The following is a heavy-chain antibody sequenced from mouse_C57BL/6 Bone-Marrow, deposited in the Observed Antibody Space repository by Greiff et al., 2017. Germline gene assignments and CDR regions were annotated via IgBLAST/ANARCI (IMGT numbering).Heavy chain of an antibody. Sequence: EVKVVESGGGLVKPGGSLKLSCAASGFTFSDYGMHWVRQAPEKGLEWVAYISSGSSTIYYADTVKGRFTISRDNAKNTLFLQMTSLRSEDTAMYYCARSYDGYYEGYFDVWGTGTTVTVSS. CDR3: ARSYDGYYEGYFDV. CDR2: ISSGSSTI. J-gene: IGHJ1*03. D-gene: IGHD2-3*01. CDR1: GFTFSDYG. V-gene: IGHV5-17*01.